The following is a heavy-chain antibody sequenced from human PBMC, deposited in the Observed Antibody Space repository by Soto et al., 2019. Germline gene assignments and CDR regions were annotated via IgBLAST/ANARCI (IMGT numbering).Heavy chain of an antibody. D-gene: IGHD2-15*01. V-gene: IGHV3-7*01. CDR1: GFTFSSCG. CDR3: ARVVAVAATHRYYYYGMGV. Sequence: PEGSLRLSCAASGFTFSSCGMSWVRQAPGKGLEWVANIKQDGSGKYYVDSVKCRFTISRDNAKNSLYLHMKSRRAEDTPVYYCARVVAVAATHRYYYYGMGVWGQGPTVTVSS. J-gene: IGHJ6*02. CDR2: IKQDGSGK.